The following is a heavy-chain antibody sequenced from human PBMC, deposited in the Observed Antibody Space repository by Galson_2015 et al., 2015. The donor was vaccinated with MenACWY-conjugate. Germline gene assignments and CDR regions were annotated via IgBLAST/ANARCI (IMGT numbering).Heavy chain of an antibody. CDR1: GFTLSSYS. J-gene: IGHJ5*02. D-gene: IGHD5-18*01. Sequence: SLRLSCAASGFTLSSYSMHWVRQAPGKGLDWVALIWSDGTKKSYVDSVRGRFNISRDNSKNTLYLQMSNLRADDTAVYYCARDRCLGWLPSSWFGPWGQGTLVTVSS. V-gene: IGHV3-33*01. CDR3: ARDRCLGWLPSSWFGP. CDR2: IWSDGTKK.